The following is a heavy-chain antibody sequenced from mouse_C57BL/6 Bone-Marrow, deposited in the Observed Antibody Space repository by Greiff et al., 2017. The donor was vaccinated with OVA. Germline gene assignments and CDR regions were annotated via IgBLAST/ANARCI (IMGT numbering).Heavy chain of an antibody. CDR2: GQGLDGIG. Sequence: QVQLQQPGPELARPWASVKISCQAFYTFSRSVHFAIRDPNYWLQWVTQRPGQGLDGIGAIYPGNGDTSYNQKFKGTATLTADKSSSTAYRQLSRLTSEDYAGYCCASDYAMDYWGQGTSVTVSA. CDR1: YTFS. V-gene: IGHV1-87*01. CDR3: SEDYAGYCCASDYAMDY. J-gene: IGHJ4*01.